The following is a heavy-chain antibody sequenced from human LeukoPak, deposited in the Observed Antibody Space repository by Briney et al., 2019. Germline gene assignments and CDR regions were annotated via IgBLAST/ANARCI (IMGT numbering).Heavy chain of an antibody. D-gene: IGHD4-17*01. V-gene: IGHV1-18*04. CDR2: ISAYNGNT. CDR1: GYTFTSYG. Sequence: ASVTVSCKASGYTFTSYGINGLGQAAARGGEWVGWISAYNGNTNYAHKVQGRDTMTPETSTSTAYMELRRLRSDDTAVYHCARHAYGDYVQLFDYWGQGTLVTVSS. CDR3: ARHAYGDYVQLFDY. J-gene: IGHJ4*02.